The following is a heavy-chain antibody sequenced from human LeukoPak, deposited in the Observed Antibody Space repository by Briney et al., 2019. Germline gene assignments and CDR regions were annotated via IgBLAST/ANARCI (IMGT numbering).Heavy chain of an antibody. CDR3: ARVVVEMATMNPLFDY. CDR1: GGSISSYY. V-gene: IGHV4-59*01. CDR2: IYYSGST. J-gene: IGHJ4*02. D-gene: IGHD5-24*01. Sequence: SETLSLTCTVSGGSISSYYWSRIRQPPGKGLEWIGYIYYSGSTNYNPSLKSRVTISVDTSKNQFSLKLSSVTAADTAVYYCARVVVEMATMNPLFDYWGQGTLVTVSS.